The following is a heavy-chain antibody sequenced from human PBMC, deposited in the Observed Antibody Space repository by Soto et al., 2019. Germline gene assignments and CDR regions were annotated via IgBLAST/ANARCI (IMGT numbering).Heavy chain of an antibody. CDR1: GYTFSSYG. V-gene: IGHV1-18*01. J-gene: IGHJ4*02. D-gene: IGHD1-26*01. Sequence: QVQLVQSGAEVKKPGASVKVSCKASGYTFSSYGISWVRQAPGQGLEWMGWISAYNGNTMYAQKVQSRVTMTTDTSTSRAYMELRGLRSDDTAVYYCARREVGTTVDFDYWGQGTLVTVSS. CDR3: ARREVGTTVDFDY. CDR2: ISAYNGNT.